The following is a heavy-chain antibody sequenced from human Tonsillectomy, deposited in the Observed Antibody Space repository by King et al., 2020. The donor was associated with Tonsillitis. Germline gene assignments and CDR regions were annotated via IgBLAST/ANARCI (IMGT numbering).Heavy chain of an antibody. J-gene: IGHJ6*02. CDR2: ISWDGAXT. V-gene: IGHV3-43*01. CDR1: RFTFDEYT. CDR3: AGSGFGELLYSPRYYYYYGMDV. Sequence: VQLVESGGVVIQPGGSLRLSCAASRFTFDEYTMHWVRQAPGKGLEWVSLISWDGAXTYYADSVKGRFTISRDNSKNSLYLQMNSLRTEDTALYYCAGSGFGELLYSPRYYYYYGMDVWGQGTTVTVSS. D-gene: IGHD3-10*01.